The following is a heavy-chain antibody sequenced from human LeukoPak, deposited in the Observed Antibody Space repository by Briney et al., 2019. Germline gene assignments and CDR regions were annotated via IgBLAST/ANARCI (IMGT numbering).Heavy chain of an antibody. V-gene: IGHV3-23*01. Sequence: SGGSLRLSCAASGFTFSTASLHWVRQAPGRGLEWVSAFDTGFGTYYPDSLKGRFTISRDNSKNTLFLQMNGLRAEDTAVYYCARSSGWWSLDYWGQGTLVTVSS. J-gene: IGHJ4*02. CDR2: FDTGFGT. D-gene: IGHD6-19*01. CDR3: ARSSGWWSLDY. CDR1: GFTFSTAS.